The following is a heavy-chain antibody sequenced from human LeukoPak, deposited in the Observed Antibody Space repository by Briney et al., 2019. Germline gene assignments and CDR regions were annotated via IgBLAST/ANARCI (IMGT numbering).Heavy chain of an antibody. CDR2: IRSKANSYAT. D-gene: IGHD2-2*01. Sequence: GGSLRLSCAASGFTFSGSAMHWVRQASGKGLEWVGRIRSKANSYATAYAASVKDRFTISRDDSKITAYLQMNSLKTEDTAVYYCTRGREYQLPGVDYYYGMDVWGQGTTVTVSS. V-gene: IGHV3-73*01. J-gene: IGHJ6*02. CDR3: TRGREYQLPGVDYYYGMDV. CDR1: GFTFSGSA.